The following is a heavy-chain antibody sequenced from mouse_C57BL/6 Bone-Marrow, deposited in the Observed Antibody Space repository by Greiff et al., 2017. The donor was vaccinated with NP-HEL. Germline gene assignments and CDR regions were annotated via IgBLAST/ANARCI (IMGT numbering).Heavy chain of an antibody. D-gene: IGHD2-12*01. V-gene: IGHV1-22*01. Sequence: EVMLVESGPELVKPGASVKMSCKASGYTFTDYNMHWVKQSHGKSLEWIGYINPNNGGTSYNQKFKGKATLTLNKSSSTAYMELRSLTSEDSAVYYCARLRRGFAYWGQGTLVTVSA. CDR3: ARLRRGFAY. CDR2: INPNNGGT. J-gene: IGHJ3*01. CDR1: GYTFTDYN.